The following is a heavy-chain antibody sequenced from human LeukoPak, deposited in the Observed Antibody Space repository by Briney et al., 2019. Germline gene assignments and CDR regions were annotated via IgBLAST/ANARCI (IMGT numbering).Heavy chain of an antibody. D-gene: IGHD3-10*01. CDR1: GFMFDNFW. J-gene: IGHJ4*02. V-gene: IGHV3-23*01. CDR2: VSANGGTT. CDR3: AKVLLTISWYYFHS. Sequence: GGSLRLSCAASGFMFDNFWMSWVRQAPGKGLEWVSAVSANGGTTYYADSVKGRFTTSRDSSKNTLYLQMNSLSAEDSAVYFCAKVLLTISWYYFHSWGQGALVTVSS.